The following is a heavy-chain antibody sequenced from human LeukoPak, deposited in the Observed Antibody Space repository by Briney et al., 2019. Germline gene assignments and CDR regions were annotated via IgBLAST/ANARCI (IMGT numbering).Heavy chain of an antibody. CDR2: IYYSGST. V-gene: IGHV4-61*08. D-gene: IGHD2-2*01. J-gene: IGHJ5*02. CDR1: GGSISSGGYY. Sequence: SETLSLTCTVSGGSISSGGYYWSWIRQPPGKGLEWIGYIYYSGSTNYNPSLKSRVTISVDTSKNQFSLKLSSVTAADTAVYYCARVSRCSSTSCYRGNWFDPWGQGTLVTVSS. CDR3: ARVSRCSSTSCYRGNWFDP.